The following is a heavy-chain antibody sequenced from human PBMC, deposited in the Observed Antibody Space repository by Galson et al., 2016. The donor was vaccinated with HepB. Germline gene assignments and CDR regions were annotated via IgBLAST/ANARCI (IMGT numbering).Heavy chain of an antibody. D-gene: IGHD3-16*02. CDR1: GYIFEDYT. V-gene: IGHV3-49*03. CDR2: IRGKGFAATT. CDR3: ARDADAVWGTYLSYYFGY. Sequence: LRLSCAGSGYIFEDYTEGWFRQAPGKGLEWVGFIRGKGFAATTEYAASVKGRFTISRDDSNSVAYLQMDGLKTEDTAVYYCARDADAVWGTYLSYYFGYWGPGTLVSVS. J-gene: IGHJ4*02.